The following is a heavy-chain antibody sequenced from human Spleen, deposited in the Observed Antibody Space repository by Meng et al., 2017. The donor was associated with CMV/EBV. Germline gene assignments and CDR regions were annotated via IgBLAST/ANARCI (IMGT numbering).Heavy chain of an antibody. Sequence: GESLKISCAASGFTFSSYAMSWVRQAPGKGLEWVSAISGSGGSTYYADSVKGRFTISRDNSKNTLYLQMNSLRAEDTAVYYCAKDGRSYPRGAFDIWGQGTMVTVSS. V-gene: IGHV3-23*01. CDR2: ISGSGGST. J-gene: IGHJ3*02. D-gene: IGHD1-26*01. CDR3: AKDGRSYPRGAFDI. CDR1: GFTFSSYA.